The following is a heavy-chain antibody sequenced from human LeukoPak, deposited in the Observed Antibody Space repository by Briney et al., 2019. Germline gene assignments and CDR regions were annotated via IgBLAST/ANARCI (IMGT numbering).Heavy chain of an antibody. CDR2: INHSRCT. CDR3: ARGRPIFGVVTPLDY. J-gene: IGHJ4*02. Sequence: SETLSLTYAVWVGSFRGYYWSGMPQPPAKGLEGMGEINHSRCTNYNPPLKDRVTITVDTSKNQFSLKLSSVTAADTAVYYCARGRPIFGVVTPLDYWGQGTLVTVSS. V-gene: IGHV4-34*01. D-gene: IGHD3-3*01. CDR1: VGSFRGYY.